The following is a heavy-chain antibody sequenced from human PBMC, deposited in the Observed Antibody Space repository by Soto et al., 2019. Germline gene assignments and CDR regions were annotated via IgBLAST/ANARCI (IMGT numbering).Heavy chain of an antibody. D-gene: IGHD1-26*01. CDR3: ARLVGVEY. Sequence: EVQLVEAGGGLVQPGGSLRLSCTASGFSFSVYSVNWVRQAPGKGLEWVSYINSASNTIYYADSVKGRFSISRDNVKNSVYLQMNSLRDEDTALYYCARLVGVEYWGQGTLVTVSS. CDR1: GFSFSVYS. V-gene: IGHV3-48*02. CDR2: INSASNTI. J-gene: IGHJ4*02.